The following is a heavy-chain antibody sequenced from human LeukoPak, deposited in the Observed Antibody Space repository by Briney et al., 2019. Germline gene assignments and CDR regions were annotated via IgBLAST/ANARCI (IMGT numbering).Heavy chain of an antibody. CDR3: VRDRDSTGYYDY. V-gene: IGHV3-23*01. J-gene: IGHJ4*02. Sequence: GGSLRLSCSASGFSFSSYTMTWVRQAPGKGPEWVSIISGGGDTTFYTDSVKGRFTISRDNSKNTLYLQTNSLRAEDTALYYCVRDRDSTGYYDYWGQGTLVTVSS. CDR1: GFSFSSYT. CDR2: ISGGGDTT. D-gene: IGHD3-22*01.